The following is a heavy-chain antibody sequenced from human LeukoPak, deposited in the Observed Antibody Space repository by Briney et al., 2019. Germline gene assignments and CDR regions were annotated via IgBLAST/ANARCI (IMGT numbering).Heavy chain of an antibody. CDR2: IYYSGST. D-gene: IGHD3-22*01. CDR1: GGSISSSSYY. J-gene: IGHJ4*02. Sequence: SETLSLTCTVSGGSISSSSYYWGWIRQPPGKGLEWIGSIYYSGSTYYNPSLKSRVTISVDTSKNQFSLKLSSVTAADTAVYYCARREYYYDSTLPDYWGQGTLVTVSS. V-gene: IGHV4-39*01. CDR3: ARREYYYDSTLPDY.